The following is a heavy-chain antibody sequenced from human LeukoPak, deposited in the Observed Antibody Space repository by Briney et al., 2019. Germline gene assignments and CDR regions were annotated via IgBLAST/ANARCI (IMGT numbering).Heavy chain of an antibody. D-gene: IGHD6-13*01. CDR1: GFTFTNAW. CDR2: IKSNSDGGTT. V-gene: IGHV3-15*01. CDR3: TGVSRSSWYDY. Sequence: PGGSLRLSCAASGFTFTNAWKSWVRQAPGKGLEWVGRIKSNSDGGTTDHAAPVKGRFTISRDDSKNTLYLQMNSLKTEDTAVYYCTGVSRSSWYDYWGQGTLVTVSS. J-gene: IGHJ4*02.